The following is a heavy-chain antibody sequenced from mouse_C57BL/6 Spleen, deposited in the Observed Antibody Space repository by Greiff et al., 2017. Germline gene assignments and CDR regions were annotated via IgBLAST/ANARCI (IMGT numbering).Heavy chain of an antibody. CDR3: ASIYYDYDGDAMDY. CDR2: IHPNSGST. J-gene: IGHJ4*01. V-gene: IGHV1-64*01. D-gene: IGHD2-4*01. Sequence: QVQLQQPGAELVKPGASVKLSCKASGYTFTSYWMHWVKQRPGQGLEWIGMIHPNSGSTNYNEKFKSKATLTVDKSSSTAYMQLSSLTSEDSAVYYCASIYYDYDGDAMDYWGQGTSVTVSS. CDR1: GYTFTSYW.